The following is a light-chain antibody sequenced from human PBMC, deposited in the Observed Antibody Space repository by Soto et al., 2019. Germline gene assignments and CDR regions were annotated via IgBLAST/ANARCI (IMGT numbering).Light chain of an antibody. CDR3: QLYGGSHMFS. Sequence: EIVVTQSPGTLSLSPGEGGTLSCRASQSISSSYLAWYQQKPGQSPRLLIYAASSRATGIPDRFSGSGSGTDFTLTISRLEPEDFAVYYCQLYGGSHMFSFGQGTKLEIK. CDR2: AAS. CDR1: QSISSSY. V-gene: IGKV3-20*01. J-gene: IGKJ2*01.